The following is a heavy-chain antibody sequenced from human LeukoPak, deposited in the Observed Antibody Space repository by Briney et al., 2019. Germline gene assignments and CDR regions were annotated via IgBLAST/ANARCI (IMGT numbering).Heavy chain of an antibody. J-gene: IGHJ3*02. V-gene: IGHV1-2*02. Sequence: ASVKVSCTASGYSFIGYYIHWVRQAPGQELEWMGWINPNSGGANYAQKFQGRVTMTRDTSISTVYMELTRLRSDDTAMYYCAKSTNWASISDGFDISGQGSMVTVAS. CDR3: AKSTNWASISDGFDI. CDR2: INPNSGGA. CDR1: GYSFIGYY. D-gene: IGHD7-27*01.